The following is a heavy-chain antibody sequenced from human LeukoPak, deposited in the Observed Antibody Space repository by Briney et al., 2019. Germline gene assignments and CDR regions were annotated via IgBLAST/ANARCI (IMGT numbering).Heavy chain of an antibody. V-gene: IGHV3-66*01. J-gene: IGHJ4*02. CDR3: ARITYYYGSGSYYFDY. CDR1: GFTVSRNY. CDR2: IYSGGST. D-gene: IGHD3-10*01. Sequence: GGSLRLSCAASGFTVSRNYMSWVRQAPGKGLEWVSVIYSGGSTYYADSVKGRFTISRDNSKNTLYLQMNSLRAEDTAVYYCARITYYYGSGSYYFDYWGQGTLVTVSS.